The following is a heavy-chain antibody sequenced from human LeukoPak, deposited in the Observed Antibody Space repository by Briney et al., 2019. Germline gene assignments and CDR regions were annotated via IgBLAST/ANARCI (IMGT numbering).Heavy chain of an antibody. V-gene: IGHV3-48*03. J-gene: IGHJ6*02. CDR2: ISSSSSTI. CDR3: ADYYYGLDV. CDR1: GFTFSNYE. Sequence: AGGSLRLSCAASGFTFSNYEMNWVRQAPGKGLEWVSYISSSSSTIYYADSVKGRFTISRDNAKNSLYLQMNSLRAEDTAVYYCADYYYGLDVWGQGTTVTVSS.